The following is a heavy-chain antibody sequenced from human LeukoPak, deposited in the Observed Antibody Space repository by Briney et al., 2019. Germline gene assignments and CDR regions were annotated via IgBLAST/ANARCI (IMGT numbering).Heavy chain of an antibody. CDR1: GGSFSGYY. CDR2: IYHSGST. J-gene: IGHJ3*02. D-gene: IGHD3-10*01. V-gene: IGHV4-34*01. Sequence: PSETLSLTCAVYGGSFSGYYWSWIRQPPGKGLEWIGYIYHSGSTYYNPSLKSRVTISVDRSKNQFSLKLSSVTAADTAVYYCARDGRVWFGGWDAFDIWGQGTMVTVSS. CDR3: ARDGRVWFGGWDAFDI.